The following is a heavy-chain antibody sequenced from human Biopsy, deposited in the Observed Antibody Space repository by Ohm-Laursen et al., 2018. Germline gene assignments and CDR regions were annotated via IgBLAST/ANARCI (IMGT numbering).Heavy chain of an antibody. CDR3: ARNTGWYGDLYYFDY. Sequence: ASVKVSCKPSGYSFTSYYMHWVRQAPGQGLEWMGMINPSGSTTSYPQIFQGRVTMTRDTSKSTVYMELSSLRSADTAVYFCARNTGWYGDLYYFDYWGQGTQVTVSS. D-gene: IGHD6-19*01. CDR1: GYSFTSYY. J-gene: IGHJ4*02. V-gene: IGHV1-46*01. CDR2: INPSGSTT.